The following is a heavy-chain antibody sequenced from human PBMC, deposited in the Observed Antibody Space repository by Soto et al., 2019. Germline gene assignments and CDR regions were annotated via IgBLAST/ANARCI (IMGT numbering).Heavy chain of an antibody. Sequence: RASVKVSCKASGYTFTSYAMHWVRQAPGQRLEWMGWINAGNGNTKYSQKFQGRVTITRDTSASTAYMELSSLRSEDTAVYYCARNRYGSGSDWASHSYYYYGMDVWGQGTTVTVPS. CDR3: ARNRYGSGSDWASHSYYYYGMDV. CDR1: GYTFTSYA. CDR2: INAGNGNT. J-gene: IGHJ6*02. D-gene: IGHD3-10*01. V-gene: IGHV1-3*01.